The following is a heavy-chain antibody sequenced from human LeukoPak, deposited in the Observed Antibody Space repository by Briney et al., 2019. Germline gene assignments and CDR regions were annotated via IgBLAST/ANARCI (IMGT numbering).Heavy chain of an antibody. Sequence: GGSLRLSCAASGFTFTTYWMTWVRLAPGKGLEWVANIKQDGSETYYVDSVKGRFTISRDNAKNSLYLQMNSLRAEDTSVYYCARDYSYSGYAVGYWGQGTLVTVSS. V-gene: IGHV3-7*01. CDR3: ARDYSYSGYAVGY. D-gene: IGHD5-12*01. J-gene: IGHJ4*02. CDR2: IKQDGSET. CDR1: GFTFTTYW.